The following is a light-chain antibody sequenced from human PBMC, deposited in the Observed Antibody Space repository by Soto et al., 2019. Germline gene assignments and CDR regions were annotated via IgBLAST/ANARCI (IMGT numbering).Light chain of an antibody. J-gene: IGKJ1*01. V-gene: IGKV4-1*01. CDR2: WAS. Sequence: DIVLTQSPQSLALSLDERATINCKSSQSVFFSSNSKNYLAWYQQKPGQPPKLLIYWASIRESGVPDRFSGSGSGTDFTLTISRLEPEDFAVYYCQQYGRSPRTFGQGTKVDIK. CDR3: QQYGRSPRT. CDR1: QSVFFSSNSKNY.